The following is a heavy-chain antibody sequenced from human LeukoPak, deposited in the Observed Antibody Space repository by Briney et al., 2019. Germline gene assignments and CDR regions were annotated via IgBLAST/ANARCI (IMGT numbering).Heavy chain of an antibody. CDR1: GFTFGTYA. V-gene: IGHV3-23*01. Sequence: GGSLRLSCAASGFTFGTYAVIRVRQAPGKGLEWVSTISGSGGSTYYADSVKGRFTISRDNSKNTLYLQMNSLRAEDTAVYYCAKDSTAPGDSYFDYWGQGTLVTVSS. CDR3: AKDSTAPGDSYFDY. D-gene: IGHD6-13*01. J-gene: IGHJ4*02. CDR2: ISGSGGST.